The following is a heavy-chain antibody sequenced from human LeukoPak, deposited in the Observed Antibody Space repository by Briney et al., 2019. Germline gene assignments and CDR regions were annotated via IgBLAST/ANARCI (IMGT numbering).Heavy chain of an antibody. Sequence: SETLSLTCTVSGGSISSSSYYWGWIRQPPGKGLEWIGSIYYSGSTYYNPSLKSRVTISVDTSKNQFSLKLSSVTAADTAVYYCARGRFLEWPPHYYYGMDVWGQGTTVTVSS. D-gene: IGHD3-3*01. J-gene: IGHJ6*02. CDR3: ARGRFLEWPPHYYYGMDV. CDR2: IYYSGST. V-gene: IGHV4-39*01. CDR1: GGSISSSSYY.